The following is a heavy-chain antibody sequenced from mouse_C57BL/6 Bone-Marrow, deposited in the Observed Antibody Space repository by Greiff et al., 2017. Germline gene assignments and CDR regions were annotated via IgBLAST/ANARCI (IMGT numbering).Heavy chain of an antibody. Sequence: QVQLQQSGAELVKPGASVKMSCKASGYTFTTYPIEWMKQNHGKSLEWIGNFHPYNDDTKYNEKFKGKATLTVEKSSSTVYLELSRLTSDDSAVYYCARNSDYYGSSYEDWYFDVWGTGTTVTVSS. CDR3: ARNSDYYGSSYEDWYFDV. CDR2: FHPYNDDT. V-gene: IGHV1-47*01. D-gene: IGHD1-1*01. CDR1: GYTFTTYP. J-gene: IGHJ1*03.